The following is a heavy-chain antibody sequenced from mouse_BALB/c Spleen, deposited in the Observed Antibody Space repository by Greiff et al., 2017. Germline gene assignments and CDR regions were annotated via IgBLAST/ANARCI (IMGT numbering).Heavy chain of an antibody. CDR3: ARGLAARYFDV. CDR1: GFTFSSYG. D-gene: IGHD6-1*01. J-gene: IGHJ1*01. Sequence: DVKLVESGGGLVQPGGSLKLSCAASGFTFSSYGMSWVRQTPDKRLELVATINSNGVSTYYPDSVKGRFTISRDNAKNTLYLQMSSLKSEDTAMYYCARGLAARYFDVWGAGTTVTVSS. CDR2: INSNGVST. V-gene: IGHV5-6-3*01.